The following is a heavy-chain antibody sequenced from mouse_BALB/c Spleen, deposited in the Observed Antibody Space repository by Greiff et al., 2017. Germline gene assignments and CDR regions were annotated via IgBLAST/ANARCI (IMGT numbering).Heavy chain of an antibody. CDR3: ARNSWGAMDY. V-gene: IGHV1-7*01. D-gene: IGHD4-1*01. CDR1: GYTFTSYW. J-gene: IGHJ4*01. CDR2: INPSTGYT. Sequence: QVQLKQSGAELAKPGASVKMSCKASGYTFTSYWMHWVKQRPGQGLEWIGYINPSTGYTEYNQKFKDKATLTADKSSSTAYMQLSSLTSEDSAVYYCARNSWGAMDYWGQGTSVTVSS.